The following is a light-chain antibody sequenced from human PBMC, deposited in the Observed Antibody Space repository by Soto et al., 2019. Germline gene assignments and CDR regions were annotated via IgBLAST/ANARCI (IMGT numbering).Light chain of an antibody. Sequence: QSALTQPASVSGSPGQSITISCTGTSSDVGGYNYVSWHQQHPGKAPKLMIYAVTDRPSGVSSRFSGSKPGNTASLTISGLQAEDEADYYCSSYTSSSTLFGTGTKVTVL. CDR3: SSYTSSSTL. CDR1: SSDVGGYNY. V-gene: IGLV2-14*01. J-gene: IGLJ1*01. CDR2: AVT.